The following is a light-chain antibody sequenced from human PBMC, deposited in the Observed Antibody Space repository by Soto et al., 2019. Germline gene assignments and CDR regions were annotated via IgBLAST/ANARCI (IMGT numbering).Light chain of an antibody. Sequence: ETVLTQSPGTLSLSPGERATLSCRASQSVSSGHLAWYQQKPGQAPRLLIYDASSRATGIPERFSGSGSGTDFTLTISRLEPEDFVVYYCQKYGSSPQTFGQGTKVEIK. V-gene: IGKV3-20*01. CDR1: QSVSSGH. J-gene: IGKJ1*01. CDR2: DAS. CDR3: QKYGSSPQT.